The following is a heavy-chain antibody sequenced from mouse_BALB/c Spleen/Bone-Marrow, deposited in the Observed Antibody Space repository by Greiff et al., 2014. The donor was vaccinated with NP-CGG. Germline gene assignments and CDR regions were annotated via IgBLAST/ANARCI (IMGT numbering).Heavy chain of an antibody. Sequence: VQLQQSGAGLVRPGTSVRVSCKASGYAFTNYLIEWVKQRPGQGLEWIGVINPGSGGTNYNEKFKGEATLTADKSSSTAYMQLSSLTSDDSAVYFCARGGDYGFMDYWGQGTSVTVSS. V-gene: IGHV1-54*01. CDR3: ARGGDYGFMDY. D-gene: IGHD1-2*01. CDR1: GYAFTNYL. J-gene: IGHJ4*01. CDR2: INPGSGGT.